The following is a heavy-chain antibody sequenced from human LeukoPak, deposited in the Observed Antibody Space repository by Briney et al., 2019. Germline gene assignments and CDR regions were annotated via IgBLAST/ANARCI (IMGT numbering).Heavy chain of an antibody. CDR3: ARAPSITIFGVVIRYYFDY. Sequence: SVKVSCKASGGTFSSYAISWVRQAPGQGLEWMGRIIPILGIANYAQKFQGRVTITADKSTSTAYMELSSLRSEDTAVCYCARAPSITIFGVVIRYYFDYWGQGTLVTVSS. V-gene: IGHV1-69*04. CDR2: IIPILGIA. D-gene: IGHD3-3*01. J-gene: IGHJ4*02. CDR1: GGTFSSYA.